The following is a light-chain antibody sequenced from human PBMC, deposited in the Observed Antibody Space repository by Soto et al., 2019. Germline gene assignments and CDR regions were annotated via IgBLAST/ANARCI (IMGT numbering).Light chain of an antibody. Sequence: DIQMTQSPSSLSASVGDRVTMTCRARENVMTYLNWYQQKSVKAPKLLIYGASSLQGGVPSRFSGTESETNFSHTIRAVQPEDYAIYHCQQSYTTPLTFGPGTKV. V-gene: IGKV1-39*01. J-gene: IGKJ3*01. CDR3: QQSYTTPLT. CDR1: ENVMTY. CDR2: GAS.